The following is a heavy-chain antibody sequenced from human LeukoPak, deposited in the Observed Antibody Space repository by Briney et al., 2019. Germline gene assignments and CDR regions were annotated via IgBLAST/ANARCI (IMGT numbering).Heavy chain of an antibody. CDR3: VRDSGTTVRGIIGF. CDR2: LFNSGST. D-gene: IGHD3-10*01. J-gene: IGHJ4*02. V-gene: IGHV4-38-2*02. Sequence: PSGALSLTCTVSGYSISSDYCWGWIRQPPGKGLGGIGTLFNSGSTYYNPSLKGRVTILGDTSKNQFSLKVNSVTAADTAVYYCVRDSGTTVRGIIGFWGQGTLVTVSS. CDR1: GYSISSDYC.